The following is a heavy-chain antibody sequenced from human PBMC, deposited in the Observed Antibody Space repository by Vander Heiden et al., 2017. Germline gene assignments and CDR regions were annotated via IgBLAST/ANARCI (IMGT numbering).Heavy chain of an antibody. CDR2: INPNSGGT. CDR1: GYTFTDQY. Sequence: QVQLVQSGAEVKKPGASVKVSCRASGYTFTDQYIHWLRQAPGQGLEWMGWINPNSGGTKYAQKFQGRVTMTRDTSISTAYMEVSRLRSDDTAVYFCVRDGTGTIALFFYWGQGTLVTVS. J-gene: IGHJ4*02. D-gene: IGHD1-7*01. CDR3: VRDGTGTIALFFY. V-gene: IGHV1-2*02.